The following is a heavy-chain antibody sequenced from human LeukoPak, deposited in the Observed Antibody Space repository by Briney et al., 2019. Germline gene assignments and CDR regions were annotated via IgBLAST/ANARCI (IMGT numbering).Heavy chain of an antibody. J-gene: IGHJ4*02. Sequence: GGSLRLSCAASGFTFNSYAMSWVRQAPGQGLQWVSGINDLGATFYADSVKGRFTISRDNSKNTLYLQMNSLRADDTAIYYCSKDHCTTTRCIAGFDFWGQGALVTVSS. CDR1: GFTFNSYA. V-gene: IGHV3-23*01. CDR2: INDLGAT. CDR3: SKDHCTTTRCIAGFDF. D-gene: IGHD2-2*01.